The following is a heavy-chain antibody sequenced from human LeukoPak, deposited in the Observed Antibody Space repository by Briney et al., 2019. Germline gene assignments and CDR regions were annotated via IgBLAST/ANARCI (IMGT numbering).Heavy chain of an antibody. CDR1: GYTFTSHG. CDR3: ARKYIGSYTRRDYYYYMDV. Sequence: ASVKVSCKASGYTFTSHGISWVRQAPGQGLEWMGWISGYNGNTNYGRKLQGRVTMTTDTSTSTAYMELRSLRSDDTAVYYCARKYIGSYTRRDYYYYMDVWGKGTTVTVSS. D-gene: IGHD1-26*01. V-gene: IGHV1-18*01. J-gene: IGHJ6*03. CDR2: ISGYNGNT.